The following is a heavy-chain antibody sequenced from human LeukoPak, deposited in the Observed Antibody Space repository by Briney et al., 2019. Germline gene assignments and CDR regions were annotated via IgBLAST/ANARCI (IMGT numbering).Heavy chain of an antibody. V-gene: IGHV3-21*01. CDR3: AKVPSDIGVVVAATPDY. D-gene: IGHD2-15*01. Sequence: GGSLRLSCAASGFTFSSYSMNWVRQAPGKGLEWVSSISSRSTYIYYADSVKGRFTISRDNAKNSLPLQMNSLSAQKPARYSCAKVPSDIGVVVAATPDYWGQGTLVTVS. CDR2: ISSRSTYI. CDR1: GFTFSSYS. J-gene: IGHJ4*02.